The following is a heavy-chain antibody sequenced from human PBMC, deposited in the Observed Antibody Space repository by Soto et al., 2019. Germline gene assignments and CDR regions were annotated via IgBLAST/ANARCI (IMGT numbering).Heavy chain of an antibody. J-gene: IGHJ4*02. Sequence: GGSLRLSCAASGFTFSSYGMHWVRQAPGKGLEWVAVIWYDGSNKYYADSVKGRFTISRDNSKNTLYLQMNSLRAEDTAVYYCARDRVHSSGWYMDYWGQGTLVTVSS. CDR2: IWYDGSNK. V-gene: IGHV3-33*01. CDR1: GFTFSSYG. D-gene: IGHD6-19*01. CDR3: ARDRVHSSGWYMDY.